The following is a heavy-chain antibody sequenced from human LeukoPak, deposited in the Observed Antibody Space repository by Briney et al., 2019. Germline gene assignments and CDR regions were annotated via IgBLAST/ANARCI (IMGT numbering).Heavy chain of an antibody. Sequence: GGSLRLSCAASGSTFSSYRMSWVRQAPGKGLEWVANIKQDGSEKYYVDSVKGRFTISRDNAKNSLYLQMNSLRAEDTAVYYCARDCGIGICFDYWGQGTLVTVSS. CDR1: GSTFSSYR. V-gene: IGHV3-7*01. J-gene: IGHJ4*02. D-gene: IGHD3-10*01. CDR3: ARDCGIGICFDY. CDR2: IKQDGSEK.